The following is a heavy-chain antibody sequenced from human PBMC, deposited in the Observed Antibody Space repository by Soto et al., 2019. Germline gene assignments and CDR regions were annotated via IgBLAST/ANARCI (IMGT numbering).Heavy chain of an antibody. CDR3: AKSGYCSRGSCYWYFDL. V-gene: IGHV3-30*18. Sequence: QVQLVESGGGVVQPGRSLRLSCAASGFTFSSYGMHWVRQAPGKGQEWVAVISYDGSNKYYADSVKGRFTISRDNSKNTLYLQMNSLRAEDTAVYYCAKSGYCSRGSCYWYFDLWGRGTLVTVSS. CDR2: ISYDGSNK. CDR1: GFTFSSYG. J-gene: IGHJ2*01. D-gene: IGHD2-15*01.